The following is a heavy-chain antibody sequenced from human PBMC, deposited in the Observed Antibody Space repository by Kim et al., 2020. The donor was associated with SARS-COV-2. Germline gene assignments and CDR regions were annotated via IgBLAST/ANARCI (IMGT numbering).Heavy chain of an antibody. CDR3: ARELSSATFDY. CDR2: T. D-gene: IGHD2-2*01. Sequence: TNYADSVKGRFTISRDNAKNSLYLQMNSLRAEDTAVYYCARELSSATFDYWGQGTLVTVSS. J-gene: IGHJ4*02. V-gene: IGHV3-11*05.